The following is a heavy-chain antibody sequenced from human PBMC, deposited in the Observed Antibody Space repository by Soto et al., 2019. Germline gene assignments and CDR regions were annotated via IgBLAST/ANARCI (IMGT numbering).Heavy chain of an antibody. V-gene: IGHV1-46*03. D-gene: IGHD6-19*01. CDR3: ARDPNQWLVSRALDI. Sequence: QVQLVQSGAEVKKPGASVKISCKASGYTFSSYSMHWVRQAPGQGLEWMGIINPSGGSTTYAQKFQGRFTMTRDTSTCTVYMELGSLRSEDTAVYYCARDPNQWLVSRALDIWGQGTMVTVSS. CDR2: INPSGGST. J-gene: IGHJ3*02. CDR1: GYTFSSYS.